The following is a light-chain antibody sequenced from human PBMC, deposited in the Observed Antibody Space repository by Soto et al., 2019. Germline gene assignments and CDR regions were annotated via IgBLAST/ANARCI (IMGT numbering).Light chain of an antibody. CDR1: QSVSSN. V-gene: IGKV3-15*01. CDR3: QQYNNWGT. CDR2: GAS. J-gene: IGKJ1*01. Sequence: EIVMTQSPATLSVSPGERATLSCRASQSVSSNLAWYQQKPGQAHRLLIYGASTRATGIPARFSGSGSGTEFTLKISSLQSEDFAVYYCQQYNNWGTFGQGTKVEIK.